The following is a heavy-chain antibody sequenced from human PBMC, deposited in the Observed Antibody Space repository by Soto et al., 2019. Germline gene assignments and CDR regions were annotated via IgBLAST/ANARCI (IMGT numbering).Heavy chain of an antibody. V-gene: IGHV4-59*11. J-gene: IGHJ6*02. CDR1: SSSNSGHY. D-gene: IGHD2-21*01. Sequence: SESMCCTGTLYSSSNSGHYLSCTRQPPGKGLEWIGYMYNTGSTVYNPSFKSRVTISVDTSKNQFSLKLNSVTAADTAVYYCARDLWGYCGTDCDPLDVWGQGTTVT. CDR3: ARDLWGYCGTDCDPLDV. CDR2: MYNTGST.